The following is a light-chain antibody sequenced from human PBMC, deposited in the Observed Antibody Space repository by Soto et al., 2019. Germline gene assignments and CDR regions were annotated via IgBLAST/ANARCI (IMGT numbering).Light chain of an antibody. CDR2: GTF. Sequence: IVLTQSPGALSLSPGERATLSCRAGQIINNIYLAWYQQKPGQAPRLLIYGTFNRATGIPDKFSGSGSGTDFPLTISGLEPEDSAAYYCQDYGNSQWTFGHGTKVAI. V-gene: IGKV3-20*01. CDR1: QIINNIY. J-gene: IGKJ1*01. CDR3: QDYGNSQWT.